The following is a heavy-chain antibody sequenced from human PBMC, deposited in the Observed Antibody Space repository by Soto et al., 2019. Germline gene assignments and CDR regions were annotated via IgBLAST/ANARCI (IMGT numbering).Heavy chain of an antibody. CDR2: INYNWNT. Sequence: QLQLQESGPGLVKPSETLSLTCTVSGDSISTSSYYWAWIRQPPGKGLELIGSINYNWNTYYNPSLKSRVTISVDTSKNHFSLRLSSVSVADTAMYYCARHVRLADDGGFYYFDYWGQGTLVTVSS. CDR1: GDSISTSSYY. D-gene: IGHD4-17*01. J-gene: IGHJ4*02. CDR3: ARHVRLADDGGFYYFDY. V-gene: IGHV4-39*01.